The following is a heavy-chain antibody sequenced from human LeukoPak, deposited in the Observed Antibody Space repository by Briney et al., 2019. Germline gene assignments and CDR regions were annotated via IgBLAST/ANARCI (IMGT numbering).Heavy chain of an antibody. CDR3: AKHYMGSSYNRGLDY. CDR2: IYYSGYT. J-gene: IGHJ4*02. V-gene: IGHV4-39*01. CDR1: GGSISSSSYY. D-gene: IGHD3-10*01. Sequence: SETLSLTCTVSGGSISSSSYYWGWIRQPPGKGLEWIGTIYYSGYTYYNPSLKSRVTISVDTSKNQFSLKLSSVTAADTAVYYCAKHYMGSSYNRGLDYWGQGTLVTVSS.